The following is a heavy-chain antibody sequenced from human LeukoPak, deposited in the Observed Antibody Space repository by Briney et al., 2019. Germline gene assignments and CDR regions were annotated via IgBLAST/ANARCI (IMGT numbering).Heavy chain of an antibody. V-gene: IGHV4-39*01. CDR1: GGSISSSSYY. CDR3: ASVFPGDGGNPNFDY. CDR2: IYYSGST. Sequence: SETLSLTCTVSGGSISSSSYYWGWIRQPPGKGLEWIGSIYYSGSTYYNPSLESRVTISVDTSKNQFSLKLSSVTAADTAVYYCASVFPGDGGNPNFDYWGQGALVTVSS. J-gene: IGHJ4*02. D-gene: IGHD4-23*01.